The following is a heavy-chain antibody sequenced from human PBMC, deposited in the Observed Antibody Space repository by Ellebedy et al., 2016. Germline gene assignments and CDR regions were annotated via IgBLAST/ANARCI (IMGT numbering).Heavy chain of an antibody. CDR1: GGSISSGGYS. Sequence: SETLSLTXAVSGGSISSGGYSWSWIRQPPGKGLEWIGYIYHSGSTYYNPSLKSRVTISVDRSKNQFSLKLSSVTAADTAVYYCARVNRITMIESWGQGTLVTVSS. J-gene: IGHJ5*02. D-gene: IGHD3-22*01. CDR3: ARVNRITMIES. V-gene: IGHV4-30-2*01. CDR2: IYHSGST.